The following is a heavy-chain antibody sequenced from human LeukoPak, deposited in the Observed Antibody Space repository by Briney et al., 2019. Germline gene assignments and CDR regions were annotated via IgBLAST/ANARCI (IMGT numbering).Heavy chain of an antibody. J-gene: IGHJ4*02. CDR3: ARDYRTYYYDSSGPDY. CDR1: GFTFSSYW. D-gene: IGHD3-22*01. CDR2: INSDGSST. V-gene: IGHV3-74*01. Sequence: GGSVRLSCAASGFTFSSYWMHWVRQAPGKGLVWVSRINSDGSSTSYADSVKGRFTISRDNAKNTLYPQMNSLRAEYTAVYYCARDYRTYYYDSSGPDYWGQGTLVTVSS.